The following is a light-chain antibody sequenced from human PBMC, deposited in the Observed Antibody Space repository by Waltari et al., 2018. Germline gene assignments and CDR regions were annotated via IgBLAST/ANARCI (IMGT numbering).Light chain of an antibody. CDR1: SSDVGGYNF. J-gene: IGLJ2*01. Sequence: QSVLTQPPSASGSPGQSVTISCTGTSSDVGGYNFVSWYQQPPGKAPTLLIYDVNKRPSGVPDRFSASKSGNTASLTVSGLQAEDEADYYCNSYGGSNNLIFGGGTKVTVL. CDR2: DVN. CDR3: NSYGGSNNLI. V-gene: IGLV2-8*01.